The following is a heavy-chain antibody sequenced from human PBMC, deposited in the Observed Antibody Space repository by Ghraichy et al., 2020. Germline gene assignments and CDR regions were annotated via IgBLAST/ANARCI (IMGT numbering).Heavy chain of an antibody. Sequence: ASVKVSCKASGYTFTGYYINWVRQAPGQGLEWMGRISPNSGATSYAQKFQGRVTVTRDTSISTAYMELTGLTTDDTAVYYCVKWGGNCAAVSCYHADYWGQGTLVTVSS. CDR1: GYTFTGYY. CDR2: ISPNSGAT. CDR3: VKWGGNCAAVSCYHADY. J-gene: IGHJ4*02. D-gene: IGHD2-15*01. V-gene: IGHV1-2*06.